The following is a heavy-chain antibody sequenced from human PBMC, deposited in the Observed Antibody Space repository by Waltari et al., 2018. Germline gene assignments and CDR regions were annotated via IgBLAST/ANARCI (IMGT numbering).Heavy chain of an antibody. CDR3: AKSRGSSYGTEYLDY. Sequence: EVQLLESGGGLVQPGGSLRLSCAASGFTFRSYAMNWLRQAPGKGLEWVSLITGSGDSTYYADSVKGRFTVSRDNSKNTLYLQMNSLRAEDTAVYYCAKSRGSSYGTEYLDYWGQGTLVTVSS. D-gene: IGHD3-16*01. V-gene: IGHV3-23*01. J-gene: IGHJ4*02. CDR2: ITGSGDST. CDR1: GFTFRSYA.